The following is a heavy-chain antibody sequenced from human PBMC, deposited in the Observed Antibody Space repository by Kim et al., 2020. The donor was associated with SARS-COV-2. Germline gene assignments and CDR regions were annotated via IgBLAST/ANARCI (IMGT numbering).Heavy chain of an antibody. CDR1: GYTFTSYS. V-gene: IGHV7-4-1*02. J-gene: IGHJ4*02. CDR2: INTNTGNP. CDR3: ARAPYSGYDYDFDY. Sequence: ASVKVSCKASGYTFTSYSMNWVRQAPGQGLEWMGWINTNTGNPTYAQGFTGRFVFSLDTSVSTGYLQISSPKAEDTAGYYCARAPYSGYDYDFDYWGQGTLVTASS. D-gene: IGHD5-12*01.